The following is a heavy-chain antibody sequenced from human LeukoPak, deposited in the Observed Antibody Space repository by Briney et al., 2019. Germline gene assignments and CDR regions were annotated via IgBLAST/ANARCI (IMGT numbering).Heavy chain of an antibody. CDR3: ARGSITVVRGVIWFDP. D-gene: IGHD3-10*01. CDR1: GGSISSSSYY. J-gene: IGHJ5*02. Sequence: SETLSLTCTVSGGSISSSSYYWGWIRQPPGKGLEWIGSIYYSGSTYYNPSLKSRVTISVDTSKNQFSLKLSSVTAADTAVYYCARGSITVVRGVIWFDPWGQGTLVTVSS. CDR2: IYYSGST. V-gene: IGHV4-39*07.